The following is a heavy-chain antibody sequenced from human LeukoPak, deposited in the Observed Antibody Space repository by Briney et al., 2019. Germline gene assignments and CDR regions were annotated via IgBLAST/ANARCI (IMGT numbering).Heavy chain of an antibody. J-gene: IGHJ4*02. D-gene: IGHD2-8*01. CDR2: ISGSGGST. V-gene: IGHV3-23*01. CDR1: GFTFSSYA. Sequence: GGSLRLSCAGSGFTFSSYAMSWVRQAPGKGLEWVSAISGSGGSTYYADSVKGRFTISRDNSKNTLYLQMNSLRAEDTAVYYCAKALGRYCSNGVCYNDYWGQGTLVTVSS. CDR3: AKALGRYCSNGVCYNDY.